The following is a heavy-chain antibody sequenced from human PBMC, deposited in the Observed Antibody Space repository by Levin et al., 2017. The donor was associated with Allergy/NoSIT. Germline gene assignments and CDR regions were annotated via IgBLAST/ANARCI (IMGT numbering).Heavy chain of an antibody. V-gene: IGHV3-48*02. CDR2: ISSSSSTI. J-gene: IGHJ3*02. CDR1: GFTFSSYS. Sequence: GESLKISCAASGFTFSSYSMNWVRQAPGKGLEWVSYISSSSSTIYYADSVKGRFTISRDNAKNSLYLQMNSLRDEDTAVYYCARDGGSYYDSSGYYHDAFDIWGQGTMVTVSS. CDR3: ARDGGSYYDSSGYYHDAFDI. D-gene: IGHD3-22*01.